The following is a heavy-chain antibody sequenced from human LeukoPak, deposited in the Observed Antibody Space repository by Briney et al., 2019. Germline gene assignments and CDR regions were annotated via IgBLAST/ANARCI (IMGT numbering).Heavy chain of an antibody. V-gene: IGHV3-33*06. J-gene: IGHJ4*02. CDR2: IWYDGNNK. CDR3: AKDWGYTTMVSYYFDY. CDR1: GFTFSGYG. D-gene: IGHD5-18*01. Sequence: GGSLRLSCAASGFTFSGYGMHWVRQAPDKGLEWVAVIWYDGNNKYYAESVKGRFSISRDNSKNTLYLQMNSLRAEDTAVYYCAKDWGYTTMVSYYFDYWGQGALVTVSS.